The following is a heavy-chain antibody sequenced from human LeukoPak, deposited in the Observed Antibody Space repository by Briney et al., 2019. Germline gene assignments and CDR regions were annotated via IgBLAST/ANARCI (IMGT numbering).Heavy chain of an antibody. CDR1: GFTFSSNS. J-gene: IGHJ6*03. CDR2: ISGSGDST. V-gene: IGHV3-23*01. D-gene: IGHD5-24*01. Sequence: GGSLRLSCAASGFTFSSNSMTWVRQTPGKGLEWVSGISGSGDSTFYADSVKGRFTISRDNSKNTLYLQMNSLRAEDTAVYYCARRDEIYYYYMDVWGKGTTVTVSS. CDR3: ARRDEIYYYYMDV.